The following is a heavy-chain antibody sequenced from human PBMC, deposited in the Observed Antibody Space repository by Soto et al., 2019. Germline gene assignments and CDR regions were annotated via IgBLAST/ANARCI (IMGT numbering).Heavy chain of an antibody. CDR2: ISYDGSSK. J-gene: IGHJ4*02. D-gene: IGHD1-7*01. V-gene: IGHV3-30*03. Sequence: PGGSLRLSCTASGFTFSSYGMHWVRQAPGKGLEWVAVISYDGSSKYYADSVKGRFTISRDNSKNTLFLQMNSLRPEDTAVYYCARSPGLQLPLDNWGQGTLVTVSS. CDR1: GFTFSSYG. CDR3: ARSPGLQLPLDN.